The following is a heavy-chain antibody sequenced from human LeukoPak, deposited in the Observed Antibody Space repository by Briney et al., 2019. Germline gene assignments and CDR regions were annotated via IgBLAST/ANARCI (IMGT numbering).Heavy chain of an antibody. CDR2: VNPNSGGT. Sequence: GASVKVSCKASGYTFTAYYMHWVRQAPGQGPEWMGWVNPNSGGTDYAQKFQGRVTMTRDTSISTAYMELSGLTSDDTALYYCARGFRGSTFSYWGQGTLVTVSS. CDR3: ARGFRGSTFSY. CDR1: GYTFTAYY. J-gene: IGHJ4*02. D-gene: IGHD2-15*01. V-gene: IGHV1-2*02.